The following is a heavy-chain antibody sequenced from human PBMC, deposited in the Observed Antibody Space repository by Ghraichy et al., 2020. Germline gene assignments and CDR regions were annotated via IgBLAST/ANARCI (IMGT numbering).Heavy chain of an antibody. CDR1: GGSFSGYY. CDR3: ARSLYCGGDCTDV. Sequence: SETLSLTCAVYGGSFSGYYWSWIRQPPGKGLEWIGEMNHSGSSNYNPSLKSRVTISIDTSKNQFSLKLSSVTAADTAVYYCARSLYCGGDCTDVWGQGTLVTVSS. CDR2: MNHSGSS. V-gene: IGHV4-34*01. D-gene: IGHD2-21*02. J-gene: IGHJ4*02.